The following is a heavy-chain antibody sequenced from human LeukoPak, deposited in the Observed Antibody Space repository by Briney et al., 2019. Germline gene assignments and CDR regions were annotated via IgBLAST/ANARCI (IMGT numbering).Heavy chain of an antibody. D-gene: IGHD4-17*01. V-gene: IGHV1-46*01. CDR2: INPNGGST. J-gene: IGHJ4*02. CDR1: GYTFTSYY. CDR3: ASSPSLYGIIVY. Sequence: ASVKVSCKASGYTFTSYYMHWVRQAPGQGLEWMGIINPNGGSTSYAQKFQGRVTMTRDTSTSTVYMELSSLRSEDTAVYYCASSPSLYGIIVYWGQGTLVTVSS.